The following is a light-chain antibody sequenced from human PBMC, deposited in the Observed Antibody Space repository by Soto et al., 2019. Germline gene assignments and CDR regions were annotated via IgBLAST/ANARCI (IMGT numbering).Light chain of an antibody. Sequence: DIQRSQSPSTLSASVGDRVTITCRASQSISSWLAWYQQKPGKAPKLLIYDASSLQSGVPSRVSGSGSGTEFSLTISSLQHDDFATYYCQQYDSYSPYTFGQGPKLEIK. V-gene: IGKV1-5*01. J-gene: IGKJ2*01. CDR2: DAS. CDR1: QSISSW. CDR3: QQYDSYSPYT.